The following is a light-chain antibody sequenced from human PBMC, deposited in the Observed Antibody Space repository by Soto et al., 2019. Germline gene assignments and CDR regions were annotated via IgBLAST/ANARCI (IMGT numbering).Light chain of an antibody. V-gene: IGKV3-15*01. CDR3: QQYNNWPPIT. CDR2: ATS. J-gene: IGKJ5*01. CDR1: QTVNSD. Sequence: EIVFTQSPCTLSLSPGETATLSCRASQTVNSDYLAWFQQRPGQAPRLLIFATSRRATGIPARFSGSGSGTAFTLTISSLQSEDFAVYYCQQYNNWPPITFGQRTRLEI.